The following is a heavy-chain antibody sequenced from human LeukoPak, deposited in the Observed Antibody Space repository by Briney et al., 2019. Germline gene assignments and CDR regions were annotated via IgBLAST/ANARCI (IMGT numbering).Heavy chain of an antibody. D-gene: IGHD6-13*01. V-gene: IGHV3-30-3*01. CDR3: ARGYSSSWSFYYYYYGMDV. Sequence: GGSLRLSCAASGFTFSSYAMHWVRQAPGKGLEWVAVISYDGSNKYYADSVKGRFTISRDNSKNTLYLQMNSLRAEDTAVYYCARGYSSSWSFYYYYYGMDVWGQGTTVTVSS. J-gene: IGHJ6*02. CDR2: ISYDGSNK. CDR1: GFTFSSYA.